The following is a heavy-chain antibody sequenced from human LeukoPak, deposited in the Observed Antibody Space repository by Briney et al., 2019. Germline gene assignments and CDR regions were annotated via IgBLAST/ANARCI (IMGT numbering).Heavy chain of an antibody. CDR2: IYYSGST. Sequence: PSHTLSLICTLSGGSISRGDYYWSWIRQPPGKGLEWFGYIYYSGSTYYNPSLKSRVTISVDTSKNQFSLKLSSVTAADTAVYYCARYCRGGSCYSEKPEFDYWGQGTLVTVSS. J-gene: IGHJ4*02. V-gene: IGHV4-30-4*01. CDR3: ARYCRGGSCYSEKPEFDY. D-gene: IGHD2-15*01. CDR1: GGSISRGDYY.